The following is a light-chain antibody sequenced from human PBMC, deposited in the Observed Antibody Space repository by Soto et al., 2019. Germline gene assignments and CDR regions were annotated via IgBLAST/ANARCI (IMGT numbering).Light chain of an antibody. J-gene: IGKJ2*01. CDR2: GAS. V-gene: IGKV3-20*01. CDR3: QQYGSSPWMYT. CDR1: QSVSSSY. Sequence: EIVLTQSPGTLSLSPGERATLSCRASQSVSSSYLAWYQQKPGQAPRLLIYGASSRATGIPDRFSGSGSGTDFTLTISILEPEDVAVYYCQQYGSSPWMYTFGQGTTLEIK.